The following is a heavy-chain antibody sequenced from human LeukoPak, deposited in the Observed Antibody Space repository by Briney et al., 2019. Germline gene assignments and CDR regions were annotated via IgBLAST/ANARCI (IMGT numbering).Heavy chain of an antibody. Sequence: ASAKVSCKASGYTFTSYYMHWVRQAPGQGLEWMGIINPSGGSTSYAQKFQGRVTMTRDMSTSTVYMELNSLRAEDTAVYYCAREVPARDGYNRIDYWGQGTLVTVSS. V-gene: IGHV1-46*01. D-gene: IGHD5-24*01. CDR1: GYTFTSYY. CDR3: AREVPARDGYNRIDY. CDR2: INPSGGST. J-gene: IGHJ4*02.